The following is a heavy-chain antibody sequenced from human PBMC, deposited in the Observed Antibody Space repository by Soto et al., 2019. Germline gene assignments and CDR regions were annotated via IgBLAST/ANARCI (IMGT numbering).Heavy chain of an antibody. CDR2: IYYSGST. D-gene: IGHD3-9*01. Sequence: QLLESGPGLVKPSETLSLTCTVSGGSISSSSYYWGWIRQPPGKGLEWIGSIYYSGSTYYNPSLKSRVTISVDTSKNQFSLKLSSVTAADTAVYYCARQTYYDILTGYYTRYMDYWGQGTLVTVSS. CDR1: GGSISSSSYY. V-gene: IGHV4-39*01. CDR3: ARQTYYDILTGYYTRYMDY. J-gene: IGHJ4*02.